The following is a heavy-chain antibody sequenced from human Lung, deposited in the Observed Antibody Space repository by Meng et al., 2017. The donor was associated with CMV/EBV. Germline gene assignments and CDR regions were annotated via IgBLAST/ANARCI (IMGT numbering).Heavy chain of an antibody. CDR2: VNPYNGDG. CDR3: VRAVHGLEI. J-gene: IGHJ6*02. D-gene: IGHD4-17*01. CDR1: GYTLTTYG. V-gene: IGHV1-8*01. Sequence: ASVKVSCKASGYTLTTYGINWVQQAPGQGLEWMGWVNPYNGDGGYAQRFQGRVTVTTDTSINTAYLELTSLRSDDTAVYYCVRAVHGLEIWGQGTTVTVSS.